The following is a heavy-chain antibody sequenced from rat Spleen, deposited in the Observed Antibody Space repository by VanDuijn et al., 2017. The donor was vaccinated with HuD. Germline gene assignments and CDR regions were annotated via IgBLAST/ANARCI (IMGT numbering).Heavy chain of an antibody. J-gene: IGHJ2*01. CDR2: ISHDGSNT. CDR1: GFTFSDYN. D-gene: IGHD5-1*01. V-gene: IGHV5-7*01. CDR3: ARHSNWGFDY. Sequence: EVQLVESGGGLVQPGRSLKLSCAASGFTFSDYNMAWVRQPPTKGLEWVATISHDGSNTYYRDSLKGRFPISRDNAKSTLYLQMDSLRSEDTATYYCARHSNWGFDYWGQGVMVTVSS.